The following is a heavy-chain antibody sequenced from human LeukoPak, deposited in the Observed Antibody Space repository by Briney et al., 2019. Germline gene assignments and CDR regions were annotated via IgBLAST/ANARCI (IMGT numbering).Heavy chain of an antibody. V-gene: IGHV3-49*04. Sequence: RGRSLRLSRRASGLSAGDYAARWVRQAPGKGREWVGFIRSNACGGITGYAASVKGRFTISRDDSQCIAYLQVNSLKTEDTAVYYCTRESSRPYGSGLDYWGQGTLVTVSS. CDR1: GLSAGDYA. D-gene: IGHD3-10*01. J-gene: IGHJ4*02. CDR3: TRESSRPYGSGLDY. CDR2: IRSNACGGIT.